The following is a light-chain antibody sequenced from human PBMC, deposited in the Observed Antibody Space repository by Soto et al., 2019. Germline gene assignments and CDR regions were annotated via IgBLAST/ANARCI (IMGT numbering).Light chain of an antibody. V-gene: IGLV1-44*01. CDR2: SSN. CDR3: AAWDDSLNGGV. CDR1: SSNIGSNT. J-gene: IGLJ3*02. Sequence: QSVLTQSPSASGTPGQRVTISCSGGSSNIGSNTVTWYQQLPGTAPKLLIYSSNQRPSGVPDRFSGSKSGTSGSLAISGLQSEDEADYYCAAWDDSLNGGVFGGGTKLTVL.